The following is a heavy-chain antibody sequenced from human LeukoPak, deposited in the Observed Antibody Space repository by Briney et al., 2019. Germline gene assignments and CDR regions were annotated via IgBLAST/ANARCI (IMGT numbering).Heavy chain of an antibody. CDR2: ISGSGGST. J-gene: IGHJ4*02. CDR3: AKGKLLPPVTARSFDY. CDR1: GFTFSSYA. V-gene: IGHV3-23*01. D-gene: IGHD2-15*01. Sequence: GGSLRLSCAASGFTFSSYAMSWVRQAPGKGLEWVSAISGSGGSTYYADSVKGRFTISRDNSKNTLYLQMNSLRAEDTAVYYCAKGKLLPPVTARSFDYWGQGTLVTVSS.